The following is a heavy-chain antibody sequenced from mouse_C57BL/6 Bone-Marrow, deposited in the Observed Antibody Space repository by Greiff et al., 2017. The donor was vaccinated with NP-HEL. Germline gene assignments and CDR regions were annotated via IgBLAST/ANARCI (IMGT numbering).Heavy chain of an antibody. J-gene: IGHJ2*01. CDR1: GYSITSGYY. D-gene: IGHD4-1*01. CDR3: AKLGRSVDY. V-gene: IGHV3-6*01. CDR2: ISYDGSN. Sequence: EVKLQESGPGLVQPSQSLSLTCSVTGYSITSGYYWNWIRQFPGNQLEWMGSISYDGSNNYNPSLKNRISITRDTSKNQFFLKLNSGTTEDTATYYCAKLGRSVDYGGQGTTLTVSS.